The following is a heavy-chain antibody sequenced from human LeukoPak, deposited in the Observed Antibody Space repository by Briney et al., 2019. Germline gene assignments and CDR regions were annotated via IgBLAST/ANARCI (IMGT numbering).Heavy chain of an antibody. CDR2: ISSSSSYI. CDR1: GFTFSSYS. V-gene: IGHV3-21*01. D-gene: IGHD4-17*01. J-gene: IGHJ6*04. CDR3: ASSGVTTVTYYYYGMDV. Sequence: GGSLRLSCAASGFTFSSYSMNWVRQAPGKGLEWVSSISSSSSYIYYADSVKGRFTISRDNAKNSLYLQMNSRRAEDTAVYYCASSGVTTVTYYYYGMDVWGKGTTVTVSS.